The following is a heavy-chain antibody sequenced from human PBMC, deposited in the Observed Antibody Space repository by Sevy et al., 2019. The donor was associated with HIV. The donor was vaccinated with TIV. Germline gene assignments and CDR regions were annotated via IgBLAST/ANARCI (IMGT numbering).Heavy chain of an antibody. Sequence: GGSLRLSCAVSGFTFGNYAMSWVRQAPGKGLEWVSSITSSGDTTYYTDSVKGRFTISRDNSKNTLYLQMNSLRAEDTAVYFCVKVQGYYYDRTGEYYFDYWGQGTLVTVSS. D-gene: IGHD3-22*01. J-gene: IGHJ4*02. CDR1: GFTFGNYA. V-gene: IGHV3-23*01. CDR3: VKVQGYYYDRTGEYYFDY. CDR2: ITSSGDTT.